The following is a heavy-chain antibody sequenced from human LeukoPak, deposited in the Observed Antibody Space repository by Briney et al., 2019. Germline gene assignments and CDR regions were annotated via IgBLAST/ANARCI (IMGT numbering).Heavy chain of an antibody. CDR3: AKYSSSSRGPDEDWFDP. V-gene: IGHV1-2*02. Sequence: ASVKVSCKASGYTFTGYYMHWVRQAPGQGLEWMGWINPNSGGTNYAQKFQGRVTMTRDTSISTAYMELSRLRSDDTAVYYCAKYSSSSRGPDEDWFDPWGQGTLVTVSS. J-gene: IGHJ5*02. D-gene: IGHD6-6*01. CDR2: INPNSGGT. CDR1: GYTFTGYY.